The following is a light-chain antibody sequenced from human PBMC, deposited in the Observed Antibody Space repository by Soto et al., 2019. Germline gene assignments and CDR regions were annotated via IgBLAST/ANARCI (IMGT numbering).Light chain of an antibody. Sequence: EIVLTQSPGTLSLSPGERATLSCRASQSVSSSYLAWYQQKPGQAPRLLIYGASSRATGIPDRFSGSGSGTDFTLTISRLEPEDFATYYCQQSFSIPYTFGQGTRLEIK. CDR3: QQSFSIPYT. CDR2: GAS. V-gene: IGKV3-20*01. CDR1: QSVSSSY. J-gene: IGKJ2*01.